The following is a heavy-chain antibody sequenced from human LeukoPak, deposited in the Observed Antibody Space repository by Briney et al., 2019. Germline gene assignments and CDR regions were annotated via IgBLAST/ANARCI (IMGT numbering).Heavy chain of an antibody. CDR3: AKGRGSSVVGTSSMDV. D-gene: IGHD2-15*01. J-gene: IGHJ6*03. V-gene: IGHV3-7*01. CDR2: IKEDESEK. CDR1: GFTFGTYW. Sequence: GGSLRLSCAASGFTFGTYWMTWVRQAPGKGLEWVANIKEDESEKYYVDSVRGRFTISRDNSKNTLYLQMNSLRGDDTAVYYCAKGRGSSVVGTSSMDVWGRGTTVTVSS.